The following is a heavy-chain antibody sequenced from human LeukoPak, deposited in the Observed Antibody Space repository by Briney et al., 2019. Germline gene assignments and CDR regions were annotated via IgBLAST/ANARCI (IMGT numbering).Heavy chain of an antibody. CDR3: ARQEQKGYWFDP. D-gene: IGHD1/OR15-1a*01. J-gene: IGHJ5*02. CDR1: GGTFSSYT. Sequence: ASVKVSCKASGGTFSSYTISWVRQAPGQGLEWMGRIIPILGIANYAQKVQGRVTITADKSTSPAYMELSSLRSEDTAVYYCARQEQKGYWFDPWGQGTLVTVSS. CDR2: IIPILGIA. V-gene: IGHV1-69*02.